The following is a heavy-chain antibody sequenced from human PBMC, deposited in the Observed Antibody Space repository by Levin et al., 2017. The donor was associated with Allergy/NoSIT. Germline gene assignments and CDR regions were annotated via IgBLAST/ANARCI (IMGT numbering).Heavy chain of an antibody. CDR3: AKGLGYDFWSGPGDY. CDR1: GFTFDDYA. CDR2: ISWNSGSI. V-gene: IGHV3-9*01. J-gene: IGHJ4*02. D-gene: IGHD3-3*01. Sequence: PGGSLRLSCAASGFTFDDYAMHWVRQAPGKGLEWVSGISWNSGSIGYADSVKGRFTISRDNAKNSLYLQMNSLRAEDTALYYCAKGLGYDFWSGPGDYWGQGTLVTVSS.